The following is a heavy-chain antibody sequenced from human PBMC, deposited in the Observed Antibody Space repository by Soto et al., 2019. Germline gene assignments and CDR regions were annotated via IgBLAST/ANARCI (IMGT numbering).Heavy chain of an antibody. V-gene: IGHV4-59*01. CDR2: IYYSGST. J-gene: IGHJ4*02. CDR3: ARLEYSSGWYRFGY. Sequence: QVQLQESGPGLVKPSETLSLTCTVSGGSISSYYWSWIRQPPGKGLEWIGYIYYSGSTKYNPSLKSRVTISVDTSKNQFSLKLSSVTAADTAVYYCARLEYSSGWYRFGYWGQGTLVTVSS. CDR1: GGSISSYY. D-gene: IGHD6-19*01.